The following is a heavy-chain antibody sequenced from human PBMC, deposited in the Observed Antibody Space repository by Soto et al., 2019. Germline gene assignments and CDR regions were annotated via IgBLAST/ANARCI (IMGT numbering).Heavy chain of an antibody. J-gene: IGHJ4*02. V-gene: IGHV3-30*03. CDR2: ISYNGSDK. D-gene: IGHD3-10*01. CDR3: VGGQYYFDY. Sequence: QVQLVESGGGVVQPGRSLRLSCAGSGFLFTSYGMHWVREGPDNGLEWVAVISYNGSDKYYADSVKGRFTISRDNSKNMLYLQMNSLRPEDTALYYCVGGQYYFDYRGQGTLVIVSS. CDR1: GFLFTSYG.